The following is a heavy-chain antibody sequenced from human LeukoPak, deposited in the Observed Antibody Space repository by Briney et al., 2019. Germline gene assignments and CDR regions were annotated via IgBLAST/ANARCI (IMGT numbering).Heavy chain of an antibody. Sequence: AGGSLRLSCAASGFTFSSYGMHWVRQAPGKGLEWVAVISYDGSNKYYADSVKGRFTISRDNSKNTLYLQMNSLRAEDTAVYYCAKDHTYSRSPSDYWGQGTLVTVSS. V-gene: IGHV3-30*18. CDR2: ISYDGSNK. D-gene: IGHD6-13*01. J-gene: IGHJ4*02. CDR3: AKDHTYSRSPSDY. CDR1: GFTFSSYG.